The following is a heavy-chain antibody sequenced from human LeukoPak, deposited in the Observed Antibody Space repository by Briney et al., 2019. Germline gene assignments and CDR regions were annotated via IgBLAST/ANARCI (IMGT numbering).Heavy chain of an antibody. V-gene: IGHV3-21*01. D-gene: IGHD6-13*01. CDR1: GFIFSNYW. Sequence: GGSLRLSCAASGFIFSNYWMDWVRQAPGKGLEWVSSISSSSSYIYYADSVKGRFTISRDNAKNSLYLQMNSLRAEDTAVYYCARGGTAFDYWGQGTLVTVSS. CDR2: ISSSSSYI. J-gene: IGHJ4*02. CDR3: ARGGTAFDY.